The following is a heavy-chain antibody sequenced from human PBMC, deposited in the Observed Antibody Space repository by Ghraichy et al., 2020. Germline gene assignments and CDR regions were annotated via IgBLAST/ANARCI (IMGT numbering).Heavy chain of an antibody. V-gene: IGHV3-73*01. D-gene: IGHD3-10*01. CDR2: IRTKPNNYAT. Sequence: GGVAVCWGRQAPGKGLECIGRIRTKPNNYATTYAASVKGRFTISRDDSKNTMYLQMKSLKTEDTAVYYCSRPGFGELQNAFDVWGHGTIVTVSS. CDR1: GGVA. CDR3: SRPGFGELQNAFDV. J-gene: IGHJ3*01.